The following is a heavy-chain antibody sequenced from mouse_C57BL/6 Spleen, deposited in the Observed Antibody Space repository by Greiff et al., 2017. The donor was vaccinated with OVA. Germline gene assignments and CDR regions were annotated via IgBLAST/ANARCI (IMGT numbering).Heavy chain of an antibody. CDR3: ARESNEAAY. D-gene: IGHD2-5*01. CDR2: IYPSDSET. J-gene: IGHJ3*01. V-gene: IGHV1-61*01. CDR1: GYTFTSYW. Sequence: QVQLQQPGAELVRPGSSVKLSCKASGYTFTSYWMDWVKQRPGQGLEWIGNIYPSDSETHYNQKFKDKATLTVDKSSSTAYMQLSSLTSGDSAVYYCARESNEAAYWGQGTLVTVSA.